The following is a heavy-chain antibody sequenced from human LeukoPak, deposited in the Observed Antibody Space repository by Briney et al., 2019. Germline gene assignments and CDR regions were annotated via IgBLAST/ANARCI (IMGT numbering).Heavy chain of an antibody. D-gene: IGHD3-16*02. J-gene: IGHJ5*02. V-gene: IGHV5-51*01. CDR3: ARQQYDYVWRSYRFNWFDP. Sequence: ESPKISCKASAYSSTSYWIVCWRQMPRKGVEGMGIIYPGDSDSRYSPSFQGQVTISADKAISTAYLQWRSLRASDTAMYDCARQQYDYVWRSYRFNWFDPWGQGTLVTVSS. CDR2: IYPGDSDS. CDR1: AYSSTSYW.